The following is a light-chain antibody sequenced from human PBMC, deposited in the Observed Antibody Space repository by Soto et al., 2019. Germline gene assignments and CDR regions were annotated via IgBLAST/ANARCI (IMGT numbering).Light chain of an antibody. Sequence: DIQMTQSPSSLSASVGDRVTITCQASQDISNYLNWYQQKPGKAPKLLIYDACNLETGVPSRFSGRGSGTDFTFTIRSLQPEDIATYYCQQYDNLPFTFGPGTKVDIK. V-gene: IGKV1-33*01. CDR1: QDISNY. J-gene: IGKJ3*01. CDR3: QQYDNLPFT. CDR2: DAC.